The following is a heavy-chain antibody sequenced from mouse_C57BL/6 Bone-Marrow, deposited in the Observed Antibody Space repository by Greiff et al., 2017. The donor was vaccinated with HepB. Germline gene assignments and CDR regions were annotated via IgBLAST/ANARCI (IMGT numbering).Heavy chain of an antibody. V-gene: IGHV5-4*01. CDR1: GFTFSSYA. D-gene: IGHD2-5*01. J-gene: IGHJ4*01. CDR3: ARERGAYYSNYYAMDY. Sequence: EVQLQESGGGLVKPGGSLKLSCAASGFTFSSYAMSWVRQTPEKRLEWVATISDGGSYTYYPDNVKGRFTISRDNAKNNLYLQMSHLKSEDTAMYYCARERGAYYSNYYAMDYWGQGTSVTVSS. CDR2: ISDGGSYT.